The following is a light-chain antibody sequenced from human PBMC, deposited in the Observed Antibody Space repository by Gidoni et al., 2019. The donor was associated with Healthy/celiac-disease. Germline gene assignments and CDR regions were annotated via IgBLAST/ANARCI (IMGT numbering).Light chain of an antibody. CDR3: QQYGSSPLT. Sequence: EIVLTQSPCTLSLSPGERATLSCRASQSVSSSYLAWYQQKPGQAPRLLIYGASSRATGIPDRFSGSGSETDFTLTISRLEPEDFAVYYCQQYGSSPLTFGQGTKVEIK. J-gene: IGKJ1*01. CDR2: GAS. CDR1: QSVSSSY. V-gene: IGKV3-20*01.